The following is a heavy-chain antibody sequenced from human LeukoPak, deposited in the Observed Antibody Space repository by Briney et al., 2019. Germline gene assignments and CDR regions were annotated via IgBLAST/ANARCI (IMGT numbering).Heavy chain of an antibody. D-gene: IGHD6-19*01. J-gene: IGHJ4*02. CDR3: STAPPYSRGWSAY. CDR2: IKYKADGGTT. CDR1: GFTFSHAW. V-gene: IGHV3-15*01. Sequence: GGSLRLSCTASGFTFSHAWMDWVRQAPGKGLEWVGRIKYKADGGTTDYAAPVKGRFAISRDDSKNTLYLQMNSLKTEDTAVYYCSTAPPYSRGWSAYRGQGTLVTVSS.